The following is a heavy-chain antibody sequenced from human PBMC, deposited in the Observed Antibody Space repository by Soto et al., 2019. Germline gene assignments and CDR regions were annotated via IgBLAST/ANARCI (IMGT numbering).Heavy chain of an antibody. D-gene: IGHD1-26*01. CDR1: GFTFSSYG. CDR3: AKDHRVVGAIPFGMDV. Sequence: GGSLRLSCAASGFTFSSYGMHWVRQAPGKGLEWVAVISYDGSNKYYADSVKGRFTISRDNSKNTLYLQMNSLRAEDTAVYYCAKDHRVVGAIPFGMDVWGQGTTVTVSS. CDR2: ISYDGSNK. V-gene: IGHV3-30*18. J-gene: IGHJ6*02.